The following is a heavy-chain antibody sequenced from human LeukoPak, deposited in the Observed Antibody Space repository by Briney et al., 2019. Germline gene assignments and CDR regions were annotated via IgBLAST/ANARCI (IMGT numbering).Heavy chain of an antibody. Sequence: PSETLSLTCTVSGGSISSGEYYWSWLRQPPGMGLEWIGYIYYSGSTYYNPSLKSRVTISVDTSKNQFSLQLSSVTAADTAVYYCARTRSKNYGGNSLFFYFDYWGQGTVVT. CDR1: GGSISSGEYY. V-gene: IGHV4-30-4*01. J-gene: IGHJ4*02. D-gene: IGHD4-23*01. CDR2: IYYSGST. CDR3: ARTRSKNYGGNSLFFYFDY.